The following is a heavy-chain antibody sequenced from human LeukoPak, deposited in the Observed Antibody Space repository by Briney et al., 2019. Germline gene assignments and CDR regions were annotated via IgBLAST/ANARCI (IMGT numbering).Heavy chain of an antibody. CDR1: GFTFSNYG. J-gene: IGHJ4*02. CDR2: MWFDGSQK. CDR3: ARDITGDPPPYYFDY. Sequence: PGGSLRLSCAASGFTFSNYGLHWVRQAPGKGLDWLAVMWFDGSQKYYADSVKGRFTISRDNSKSMLYLQMNSLRAEDTAVYYCARDITGDPPPYYFDYWGQGSLATVSS. D-gene: IGHD7-27*01. V-gene: IGHV3-33*01.